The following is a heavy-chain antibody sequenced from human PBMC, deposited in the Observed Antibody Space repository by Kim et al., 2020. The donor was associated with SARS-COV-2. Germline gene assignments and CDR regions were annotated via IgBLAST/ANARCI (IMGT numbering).Heavy chain of an antibody. D-gene: IGHD3-10*01. V-gene: IGHV4-34*01. CDR2: INHNGRT. J-gene: IGHJ4*02. CDR3: ARRLSNTSGSGSHYCGL. CDR1: GGSFSGYY. Sequence: SETLSLTCAVSGGSFSGYYWSWVRQPPGRGLEWVGEINHNGRTNYNPSLKSRVTISVDTSKNQFSLKLTSVTAADTAVYYCARRLSNTSGSGSHYCGLWGQGTPVTVSS.